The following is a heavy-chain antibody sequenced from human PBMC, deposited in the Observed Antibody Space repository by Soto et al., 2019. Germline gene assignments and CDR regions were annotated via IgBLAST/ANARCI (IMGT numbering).Heavy chain of an antibody. CDR2: ISGSGHST. Sequence: GGSLRLSCAASGFTFSTYAMNWVRQAPGKGLEWVSAISGSGHSTYYADSVKGRFTISRDNSKNTLYLQMNSLRAEDTAVYYCATPGPYFDFWSGYSYYFAYWGQGTLVTVSS. D-gene: IGHD3-3*01. J-gene: IGHJ4*02. V-gene: IGHV3-23*01. CDR3: ATPGPYFDFWSGYSYYFAY. CDR1: GFTFSTYA.